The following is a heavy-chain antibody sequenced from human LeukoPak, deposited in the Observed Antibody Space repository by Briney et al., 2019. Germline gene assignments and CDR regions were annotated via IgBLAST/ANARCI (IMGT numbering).Heavy chain of an antibody. J-gene: IGHJ4*02. V-gene: IGHV3-7*04. D-gene: IGHD1-26*01. CDR1: GFTFRSFW. CDR3: ARFRGSYFDY. Sequence: GGSLRLSCSASGFTFRSFWMSWVRQAPGKGLEWVANIKQDGSEKHYVDSVKGRFTISRDNAKNSLYLQMNSLRAEDTAVHYCARFRGSYFDYWGQGTLVTVSS. CDR2: IKQDGSEK.